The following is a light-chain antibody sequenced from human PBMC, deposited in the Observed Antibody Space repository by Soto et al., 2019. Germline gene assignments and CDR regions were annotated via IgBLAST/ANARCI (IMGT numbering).Light chain of an antibody. V-gene: IGKV1-12*01. CDR3: HQANSFPRT. CDR2: AAS. CDR1: QGVGRW. Sequence: DIQMTQSPSSVSASVGDRVTITCRASQGVGRWLAWYQQKPGKAPTLLISAASTPQRGVPSRFSGSGSGTDFTLTITSLQPEDFATYFCHQANSFPRTFGQGTRLEIK. J-gene: IGKJ2*01.